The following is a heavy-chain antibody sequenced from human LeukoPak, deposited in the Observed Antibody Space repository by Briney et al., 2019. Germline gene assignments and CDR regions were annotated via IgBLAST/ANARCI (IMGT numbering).Heavy chain of an antibody. CDR1: GFTFSSYE. V-gene: IGHV3-48*01. Sequence: GGSLRLSCAASGFTFSSYEMNWVRQAPAKGLEWVSYLSSSSSTIYYAASVKGRFTISRDNSKNSLYLQMNSLTAEDTAVYYCARDGNVVVPAAIWGTYYYYYYMDVWGKGTTVTVSS. CDR3: ARDGNVVVPAAIWGTYYYYYYMDV. D-gene: IGHD2-2*02. J-gene: IGHJ6*03. CDR2: LSSSSSTI.